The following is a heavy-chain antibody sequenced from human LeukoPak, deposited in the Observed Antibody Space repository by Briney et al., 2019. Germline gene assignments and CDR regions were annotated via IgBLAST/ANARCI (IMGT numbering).Heavy chain of an antibody. Sequence: PSETLSLTCAVYGGSFSGYYWSWIRQPPGKGLEWIGEINHSGSTNYNPSLKSRVTISVDTSKNQFSLKLSSVTAADTAVYYCARDEVFFRYYYGMDVWGQGTTVTVSS. D-gene: IGHD2-8*01. CDR1: GGSFSGYY. V-gene: IGHV4-34*01. CDR2: INHSGST. CDR3: ARDEVFFRYYYGMDV. J-gene: IGHJ6*02.